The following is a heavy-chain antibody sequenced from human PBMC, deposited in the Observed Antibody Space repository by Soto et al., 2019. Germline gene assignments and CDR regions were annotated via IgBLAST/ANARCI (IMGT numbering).Heavy chain of an antibody. D-gene: IGHD3-22*01. CDR2: IYYSGST. J-gene: IGHJ4*02. V-gene: IGHV4-31*03. Sequence: SETLSLTCTVSGGSISSGGYYWSWIRQHPGRGLEWIGYIYYSGSTYYYPSLKSGVTISVDTSKNKFSLKRSSVTPADPAGYCCARVTVYDGSTGTVGYWGQGSLVTVSS. CDR3: ARVTVYDGSTGTVGY. CDR1: GGSISSGGYY.